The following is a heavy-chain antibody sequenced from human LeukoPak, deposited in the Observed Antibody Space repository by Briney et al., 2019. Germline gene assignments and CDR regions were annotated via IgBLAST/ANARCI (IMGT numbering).Heavy chain of an antibody. D-gene: IGHD2-2*01. CDR3: ANSEGRYFCSTSCYLPGDY. CDR1: GFTFSSYA. J-gene: IGHJ4*02. CDR2: ISGSGGTT. Sequence: GGSLRLSCAASGFTFSSYAMSWVRQAPGKGLEWVSTISGSGGTTYYVDSVKGRFTVSRDNSKNTLYLQMNRLRAEDTAVYYCANSEGRYFCSTSCYLPGDYWGQGTLVIVSS. V-gene: IGHV3-23*01.